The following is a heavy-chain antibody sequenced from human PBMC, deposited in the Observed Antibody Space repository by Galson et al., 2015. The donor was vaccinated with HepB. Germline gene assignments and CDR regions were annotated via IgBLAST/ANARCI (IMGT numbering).Heavy chain of an antibody. D-gene: IGHD3-3*01. CDR1: GFTFSSYA. Sequence: SLRLSCAASGFTFSSYAMHWVRQAPGKGLEWVAVISYDGSNKYYADSVKGRFTISRDNSKNTLYLQMNSLRAEDTAVYYCARGSTRKVGTTRNGPQDREYYDFWSGYWRMRDYYYYYGMDVWGQGTTVTVSS. CDR3: ARGSTRKVGTTRNGPQDREYYDFWSGYWRMRDYYYYYGMDV. CDR2: ISYDGSNK. J-gene: IGHJ6*02. V-gene: IGHV3-30-3*01.